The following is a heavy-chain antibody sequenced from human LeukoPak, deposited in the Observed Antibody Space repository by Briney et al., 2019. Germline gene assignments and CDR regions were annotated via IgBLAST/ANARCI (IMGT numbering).Heavy chain of an antibody. CDR2: IWFDGGNK. Sequence: GGSLRLSCAASGFSVSNNYMSWVRQAPGKGLEWLAIIWFDGGNKYYADSVKDRFTISRDNSKNTLYLQMNSLRAEDTAVYYCARVRSTTSYFYFDYWGQGTLVTVSS. D-gene: IGHD2-2*01. J-gene: IGHJ4*02. CDR1: GFSVSNNY. CDR3: ARVRSTTSYFYFDY. V-gene: IGHV3-33*08.